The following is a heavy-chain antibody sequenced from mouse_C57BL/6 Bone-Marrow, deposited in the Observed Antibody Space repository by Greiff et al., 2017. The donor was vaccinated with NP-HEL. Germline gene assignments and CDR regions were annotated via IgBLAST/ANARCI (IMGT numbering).Heavy chain of an antibody. J-gene: IGHJ3*01. V-gene: IGHV1-81*01. Sequence: QVQLKQSGAELARPGASVKLSCKASGYTFTSYGISWVKQRTGQGLEWIGEIYPRSGNTYYNEKFKGKATLTADKSSSTAYMELRSLTSEDSAVYFCARPLLPRYPLFAYWGQGTLVTVSA. CDR2: IYPRSGNT. D-gene: IGHD1-1*01. CDR1: GYTFTSYG. CDR3: ARPLLPRYPLFAY.